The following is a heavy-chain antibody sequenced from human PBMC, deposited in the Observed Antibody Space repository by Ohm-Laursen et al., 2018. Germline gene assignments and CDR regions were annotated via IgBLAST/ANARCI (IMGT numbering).Heavy chain of an antibody. CDR1: GFTLSSYS. Sequence: SLRLSCAASGFTLSSYSMNWIRQAPGKGLEWLSYINSVSSHRYEGDSARGQFTMSRDNAKNSVDLQLTSLRVEDTAVYYCARGVSNSGYFRHDAFDLWGQGTMLIVSS. J-gene: IGHJ3*01. D-gene: IGHD3-22*01. CDR3: ARGVSNSGYFRHDAFDL. CDR2: INSVSSHR. V-gene: IGHV3-48*01.